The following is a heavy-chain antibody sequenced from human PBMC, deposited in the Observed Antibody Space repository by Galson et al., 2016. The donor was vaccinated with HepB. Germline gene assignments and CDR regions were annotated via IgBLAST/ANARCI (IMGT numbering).Heavy chain of an antibody. CDR2: IWYDGSES. J-gene: IGHJ3*01. V-gene: IGHV3-33*01. Sequence: SLRLSCAASGFSFHRFGMHWVRQAPGKRLEWVAVIWYDGSESEYLDSVQGRFTVSRDNSKKTLYLQMDSLRNDDTAVYYCARGKGADYQDAFELWGQGTRVTVSS. CDR1: GFSFHRFG. D-gene: IGHD4-11*01. CDR3: ARGKGADYQDAFEL.